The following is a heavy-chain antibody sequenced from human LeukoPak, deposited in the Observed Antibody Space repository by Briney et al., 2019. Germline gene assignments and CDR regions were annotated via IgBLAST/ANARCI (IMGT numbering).Heavy chain of an antibody. CDR2: MNPKSGGT. CDR3: ARAGGRSWFDP. J-gene: IGHJ5*02. Sequence: EASVKVSGKASGYTFSDSYIHWVRQAPGQGLEWMGSMNPKSGGTKYAQKFQGRVSMTRDTSISTAYMELASLTSDDTAVYYCARAGGRSWFDPWGQGTLVTVSS. CDR1: GYTFSDSY. V-gene: IGHV1-2*02. D-gene: IGHD1-26*01.